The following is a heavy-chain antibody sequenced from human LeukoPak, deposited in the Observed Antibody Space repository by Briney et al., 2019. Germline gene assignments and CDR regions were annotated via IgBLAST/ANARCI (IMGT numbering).Heavy chain of an antibody. CDR2: SIPIFGTA. CDR3: ARMGYGSGSYYNGHDAFDI. CDR1: GGTFSSYA. Sequence: GASVKVSCKASGGTFSSYAISWVRQAPGQGLEWMGRSIPIFGTANYAQKFQGRVTITTDESTSTAYMEVRSLRSEDTAVYYCARMGYGSGSYYNGHDAFDIWGQGTMVTVSS. J-gene: IGHJ3*02. V-gene: IGHV1-69*05. D-gene: IGHD3-10*01.